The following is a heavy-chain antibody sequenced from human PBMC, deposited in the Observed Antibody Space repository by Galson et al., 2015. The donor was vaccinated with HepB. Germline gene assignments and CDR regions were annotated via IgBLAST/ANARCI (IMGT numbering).Heavy chain of an antibody. V-gene: IGHV3-33*01. Sequence: SLRLSCAASGFTFSSYGMHWVRQAPGKGLEWVAVIWYDGSNKYYADSVKGRFTISRDNSKNTLYLQMNSLRAEDTAVYYCARDGLGYDFWSALTDPRAFDYWGQGTLVTVSS. CDR1: GFTFSSYG. CDR2: IWYDGSNK. D-gene: IGHD3-3*01. CDR3: ARDGLGYDFWSALTDPRAFDY. J-gene: IGHJ4*02.